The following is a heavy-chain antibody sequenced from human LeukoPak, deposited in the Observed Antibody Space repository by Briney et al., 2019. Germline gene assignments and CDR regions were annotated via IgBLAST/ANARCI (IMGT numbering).Heavy chain of an antibody. CDR2: IYHSGST. J-gene: IGHJ4*02. D-gene: IGHD2-15*01. Sequence: SETLSLTCAVYGGSFSGYYWSWIRQPPGKGLEWIGYIYHSGSTYYNPSLKSRVTISVDRSKNQFSLKLSSVTAADTAVYYCARGDITIFAYWGQGTLVTVSS. CDR1: GGSFSGYY. CDR3: ARGDITIFAY. V-gene: IGHV4-34*01.